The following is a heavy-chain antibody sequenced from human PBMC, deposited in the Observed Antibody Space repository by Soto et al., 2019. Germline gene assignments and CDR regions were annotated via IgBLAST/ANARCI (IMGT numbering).Heavy chain of an antibody. D-gene: IGHD5-12*01. CDR1: GYTFINYH. CDR3: AKSPRGEMATD. J-gene: IGHJ4*02. V-gene: IGHV1-18*01. Sequence: QVQLVQSGGEVKKPGASVTVSGKASGYTFINYHITWVRQAPGQGLEWMAWINTYNGMTDYAQRFQGRVTMTRDTSTSTAYMELRNLGYDDTAVYFCAKSPRGEMATDWGQGTLVTVSS. CDR2: INTYNGMT.